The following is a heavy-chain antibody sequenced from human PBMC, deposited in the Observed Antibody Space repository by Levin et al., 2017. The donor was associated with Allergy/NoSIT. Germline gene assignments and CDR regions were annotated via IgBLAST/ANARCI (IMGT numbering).Heavy chain of an antibody. Sequence: SQTLSLTCAVYGGSFSGYYWSWIRQPPGKGLEWIGEINHSGSTNYNPSLKSRVTISVDTSKNQFSLKLSSVTAADTAVYYCARGGLNCSGGSCYSYYYYDGMDGWGQGTTVTVSS. CDR1: GGSFSGYY. V-gene: IGHV4-34*01. CDR3: ARGGLNCSGGSCYSYYYYDGMDG. CDR2: INHSGST. D-gene: IGHD2-15*01. J-gene: IGHJ6*02.